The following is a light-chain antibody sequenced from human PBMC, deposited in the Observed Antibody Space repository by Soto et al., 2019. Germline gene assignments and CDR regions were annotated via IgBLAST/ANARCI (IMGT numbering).Light chain of an antibody. CDR2: GVS. CDR3: QEYNNRPPMT. CDR1: QNVRSN. J-gene: IGKJ1*01. Sequence: ITQSPATLSLSPGEGATLSCRASQNVRSNLAWYQQKPGQAPRLLIYGVSTRAAGIPARFSGSGSATEFSLTISSLQSEDFAVYYCQEYNNRPPMTCGQGTRWIS. V-gene: IGKV3-15*01.